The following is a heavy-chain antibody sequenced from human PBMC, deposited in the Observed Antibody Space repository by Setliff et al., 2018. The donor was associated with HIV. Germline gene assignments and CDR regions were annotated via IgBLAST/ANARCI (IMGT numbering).Heavy chain of an antibody. CDR1: GVSTSSTSYY. CDR2: IYYSGNT. V-gene: IGHV4-39*02. J-gene: IGHJ3*02. D-gene: IGHD3-16*01. CDR3: ASPRSLLVWYDAFDI. Sequence: SETLSLTCTVSGVSTSSTSYYWGWIRQPPGKGLEWIGYIYYSGNTYYNPSLKSRVTISVDTSKNHFSLRLSSVTAADTAVYYCASPRSLLVWYDAFDIWGQGTMVTVSS.